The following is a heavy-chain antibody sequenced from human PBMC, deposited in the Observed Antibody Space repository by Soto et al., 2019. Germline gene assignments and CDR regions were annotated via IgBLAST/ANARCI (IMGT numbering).Heavy chain of an antibody. CDR3: ATRITVFGLLIPPFDP. J-gene: IGHJ5*02. Sequence: SETLSLTCTLSGGCVSTGNYYWGWIRQPPGKGLEGIGNILYSGSTYYNTSLKSRVTISVDTSKNQVSLSLTSVTAADTAIYYCATRITVFGLLIPPFDPWCQGTQVTFSS. V-gene: IGHV4-39*01. D-gene: IGHD3-3*01. CDR2: ILYSGST. CDR1: GGCVSTGNYY.